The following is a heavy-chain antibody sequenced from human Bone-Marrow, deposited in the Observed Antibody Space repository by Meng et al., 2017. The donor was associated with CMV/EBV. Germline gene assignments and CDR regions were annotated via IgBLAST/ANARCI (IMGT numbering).Heavy chain of an antibody. V-gene: IGHV1-8*01. CDR1: GYTFTSYD. CDR2: MNPNSGNT. J-gene: IGHJ4*02. Sequence: ASVKVSCKASGYTFTSYDINWVRQATGQGLEWMGWMNPNSGNTGYAQKFQGRVTMTRNTSISTAYMELSSLRSEDTAVYYCATRVGATTIIDYWGQGTLVTVSS. D-gene: IGHD1-26*01. CDR3: ATRVGATTIIDY.